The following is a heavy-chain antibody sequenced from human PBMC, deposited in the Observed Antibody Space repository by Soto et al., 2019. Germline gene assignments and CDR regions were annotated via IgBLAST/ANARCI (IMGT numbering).Heavy chain of an antibody. D-gene: IGHD3-16*01. CDR1: GYTFTSYG. V-gene: IGHV1-18*01. Sequence: ASLKVSCKASGYTFTSYGINWVRQAPGQGLEWMGWISAYNGNTNYAQKLQGRVTMTTDTSTSTAYMELRSLRSDDTAVYYCARVXTLTKQVLGGYYYGMDVWGQGTTVTVSS. J-gene: IGHJ6*02. CDR3: ARVXTLTKQVLGGYYYGMDV. CDR2: ISAYNGNT.